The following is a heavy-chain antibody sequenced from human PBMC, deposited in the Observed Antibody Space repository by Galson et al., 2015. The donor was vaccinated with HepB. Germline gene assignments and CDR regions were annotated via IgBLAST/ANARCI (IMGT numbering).Heavy chain of an antibody. V-gene: IGHV3-33*01. D-gene: IGHD2-2*01. CDR1: GFTFSSYG. J-gene: IGHJ6*03. CDR3: ARDGGDIVVVPAAMGYYMDV. CDR2: IWYDGSNK. Sequence: SLRLSCAASGFTFSSYGMHWVRQAPGKGLEWVAVIWYDGSNKYYADSVKGRFTISRDNSKNTLYLQMNSLRAEDTAVYYCARDGGDIVVVPAAMGYYMDVWGKGTTVTVSS.